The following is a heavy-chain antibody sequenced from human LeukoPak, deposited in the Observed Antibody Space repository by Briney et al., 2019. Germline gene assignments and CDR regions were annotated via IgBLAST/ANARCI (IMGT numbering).Heavy chain of an antibody. CDR2: IYSGGSI. CDR1: GFTVSSNY. V-gene: IGHV3-53*01. J-gene: IGHJ4*02. Sequence: PGGSLRLSCAASGFTVSSNYMSWVRQAPGKGLEWVSVIYSGGSIYYADSVKGRFTISRDNSKSTLFLQMNSLRAEDTAVYYCAREGTSSGWYPFDYWGQGTLVTVSS. D-gene: IGHD6-19*01. CDR3: AREGTSSGWYPFDY.